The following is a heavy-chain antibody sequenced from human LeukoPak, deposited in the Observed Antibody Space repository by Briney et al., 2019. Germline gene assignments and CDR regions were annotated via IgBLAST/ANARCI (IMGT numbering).Heavy chain of an antibody. V-gene: IGHV4-34*01. CDR3: ARDDSSGSLDAFDI. Sequence: PSETLSLTCAVYGVSFSGYYWSWLRQPPGKGLEWFGEINHSGSNNYNPSLKSQVTISVDTSKNQFSLKLSSVTAADTAVYYCARDDSSGSLDAFDIWGQGTMVTVSS. CDR2: INHSGSN. D-gene: IGHD3-22*01. CDR1: GVSFSGYY. J-gene: IGHJ3*02.